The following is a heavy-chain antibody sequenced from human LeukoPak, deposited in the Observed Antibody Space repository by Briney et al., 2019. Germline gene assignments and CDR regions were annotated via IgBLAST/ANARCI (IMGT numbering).Heavy chain of an antibody. CDR3: AKDIQLST. CDR2: ISGSGSST. Sequence: PGGSLRLSCAASGFTFSTYAMSWVRQAPGKGLEWVSAISGSGSSTYYVDSVKGRFTISRDNSKNTLYLQMNSLRAEDTAIYYCAKDIQLSTWGLGTMVTVSS. V-gene: IGHV3-23*01. D-gene: IGHD5-24*01. J-gene: IGHJ3*01. CDR1: GFTFSTYA.